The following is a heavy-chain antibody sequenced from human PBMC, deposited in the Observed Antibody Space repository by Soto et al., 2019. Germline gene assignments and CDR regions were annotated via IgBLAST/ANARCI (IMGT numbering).Heavy chain of an antibody. CDR1: GFTFSSYG. Sequence: QVQLVESGGGVVQPGRSRRLSCAAPGFTFSSYGMHWVRQAPGKGLEWVAVIWYDGIKKHYADSVKGRFTISRDNSKNTLYLEMNSLRVEDTAVYYCARDRNIVVVPAAIADYWGQGTLVTVSS. V-gene: IGHV3-33*01. D-gene: IGHD2-2*01. CDR3: ARDRNIVVVPAAIADY. J-gene: IGHJ4*02. CDR2: IWYDGIKK.